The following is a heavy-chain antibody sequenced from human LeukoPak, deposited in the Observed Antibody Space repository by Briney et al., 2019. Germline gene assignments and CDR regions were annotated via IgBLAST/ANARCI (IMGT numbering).Heavy chain of an antibody. Sequence: GESLKISCAASGFTFSNYWMSWVRQAPGKGLEWVANIKQDGSEKFYVDSVKGRLTISRDNAKNSLYLQMNSLRVEDTAVYYCARVQGSSGPGIFEYWGQGTLVTVSS. D-gene: IGHD6-19*01. CDR1: GFTFSNYW. V-gene: IGHV3-7*01. CDR2: IKQDGSEK. J-gene: IGHJ4*02. CDR3: ARVQGSSGPGIFEY.